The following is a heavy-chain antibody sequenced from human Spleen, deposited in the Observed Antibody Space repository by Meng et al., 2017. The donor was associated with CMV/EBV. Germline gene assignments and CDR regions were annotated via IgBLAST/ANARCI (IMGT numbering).Heavy chain of an antibody. V-gene: IGHV1-69*05. CDR2: IIPIFGTA. Sequence: SVKVSCKASVGTFSSYAISWVRQAPGQGLEWMGGIIPIFGTANYAQKFQGRVTITTDESTSTAYMELSSLRSEDTAVYYCARDSTSSVILYYYGMDVWGQGTTVTVSS. CDR3: ARDSTSSVILYYYGMDV. D-gene: IGHD2-2*01. CDR1: VGTFSSYA. J-gene: IGHJ6*01.